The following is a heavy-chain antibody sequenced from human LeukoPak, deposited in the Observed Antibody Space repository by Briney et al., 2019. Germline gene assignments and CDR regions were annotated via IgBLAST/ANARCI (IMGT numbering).Heavy chain of an antibody. J-gene: IGHJ4*02. D-gene: IGHD1-26*01. CDR2: IYSGGST. CDR1: GFTVSSNY. V-gene: IGHV3-66*01. Sequence: PGGSLRLSCAASGFTVSSNYMSWVRQAPGKGLEWVSVIYSGGSTYYADSVKGRFTISRDNSKNTLYLQMNSLRAEDTAVYYCAKDSSGSYHYFDYWGQGTLVTVSS. CDR3: AKDSSGSYHYFDY.